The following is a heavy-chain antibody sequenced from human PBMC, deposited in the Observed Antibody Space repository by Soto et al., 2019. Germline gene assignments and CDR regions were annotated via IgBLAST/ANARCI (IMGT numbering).Heavy chain of an antibody. D-gene: IGHD1-7*01. CDR3: AKGNSWSPALVLDI. V-gene: IGHV3-23*01. CDR1: GFTFSSYA. J-gene: IGHJ3*02. Sequence: EVQLLESGGGLVQPGGSLRLSCAASGFTFSSYAMNWVRQAPGKGLEWVSAISGSGGSTYYADSVKGPFTISRDSSKNTLYLQMNSLRAEDTAVYYCAKGNSWSPALVLDIWGQGTMVTVSS. CDR2: ISGSGGST.